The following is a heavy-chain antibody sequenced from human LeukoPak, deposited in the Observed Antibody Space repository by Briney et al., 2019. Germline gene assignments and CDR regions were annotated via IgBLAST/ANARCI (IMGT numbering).Heavy chain of an antibody. CDR2: ISPYNGNP. V-gene: IGHV1-18*01. Sequence: ASVKVSCKASGYTFRNYGISWVRQAPGQGLEWMGWISPYNGNPNYAQILQGRVTMTTDTSTSTAYMELRSLRSEDTAVYYCARSGWFGELSENSWGQGTLVTVSS. D-gene: IGHD3-10*01. CDR3: ARSGWFGELSENS. J-gene: IGHJ4*02. CDR1: GYTFRNYG.